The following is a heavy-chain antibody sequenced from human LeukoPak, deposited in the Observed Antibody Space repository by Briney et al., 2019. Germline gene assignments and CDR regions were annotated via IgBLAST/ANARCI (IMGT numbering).Heavy chain of an antibody. CDR3: AREEGYCSGGSCYSYFDY. CDR2: IKQDESEK. D-gene: IGHD2-15*01. V-gene: IGHV3-7*03. CDR1: GFSLSTYW. J-gene: IGHJ4*02. Sequence: PGGSLRLSCAASGFSLSTYWMSWVRQAPGKGLEWVANIKQDESEKDYMDSVKGRFTIPRDNAKNSLYLQMNSLRAEDTAVYYCAREEGYCSGGSCYSYFDYWGQGTLVTVSS.